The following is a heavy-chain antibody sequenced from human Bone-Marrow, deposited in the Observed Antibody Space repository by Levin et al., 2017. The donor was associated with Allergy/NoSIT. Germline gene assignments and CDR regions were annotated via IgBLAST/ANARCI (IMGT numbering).Heavy chain of an antibody. D-gene: IGHD2-21*02. V-gene: IGHV3-74*01. CDR1: GFTLSSYW. J-gene: IGHJ2*01. Sequence: LGESLKISCEASGFTLSSYWMHWVRQAPGKGLVWVSRIKSDGSSISYADSVKGRFTISRDNAKNTLYLEMNSLRPEDTAVYYCARGVVVTAPGFFDLWGRGTLVTVSS. CDR2: IKSDGSSI. CDR3: ARGVVVTAPGFFDL.